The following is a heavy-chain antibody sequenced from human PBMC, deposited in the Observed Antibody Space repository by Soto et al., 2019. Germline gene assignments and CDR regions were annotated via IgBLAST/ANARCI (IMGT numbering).Heavy chain of an antibody. CDR1: GYTFTSYY. CDR3: ARDLLSASGPFDY. V-gene: IGHV1-18*04. J-gene: IGHJ4*02. Sequence: ASVKVSCKASGYTFTSYYMHWVRQAPGQGLERMGWISAYNGNTNYAQKLQGRVTMTTDTSTSTAYMELGSLRSDDTVVYYCARDLLSASGPFDYWGQGTLVTVSS. CDR2: ISAYNGNT.